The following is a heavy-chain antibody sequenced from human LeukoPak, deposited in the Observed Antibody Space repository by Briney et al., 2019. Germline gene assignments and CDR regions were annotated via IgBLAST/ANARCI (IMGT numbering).Heavy chain of an antibody. D-gene: IGHD5-18*01. V-gene: IGHV4-30-4*01. CDR2: IYYNGRS. CDR1: GGSISSYY. J-gene: IGHJ5*02. Sequence: SETLSLTCTVSGGSISSYYWSWVRQPPGKGLEWIGCIYYNGRSHYNPSLRSRVAISGDTAKNQFSLKVNSVTAADTAVYYCARTGFSYGSSGSWGQGTLVTVSA. CDR3: ARTGFSYGSSGS.